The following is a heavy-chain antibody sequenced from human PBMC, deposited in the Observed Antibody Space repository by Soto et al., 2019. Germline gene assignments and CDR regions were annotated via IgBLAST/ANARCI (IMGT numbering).Heavy chain of an antibody. V-gene: IGHV3-74*01. D-gene: IGHD3-10*01. CDR3: ARDGGGLDY. CDR1: GFTFSNYR. Sequence: EVQLVESGGGLVQPGGSVRLSCVVSGFTFSNYRMHWVRQAPGKGLVWVSRIESDGSSTTYADSVKGRFTISRDNAKNTLYLQMNGLSGEDTAIYYCARDGGGLDYWGQGTLVTVSS. J-gene: IGHJ4*02. CDR2: IESDGSST.